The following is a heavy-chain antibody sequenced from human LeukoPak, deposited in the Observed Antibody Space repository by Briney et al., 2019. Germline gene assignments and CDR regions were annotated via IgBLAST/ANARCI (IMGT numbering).Heavy chain of an antibody. J-gene: IGHJ6*02. CDR3: ARGGGLDV. CDR1: GFTFSSYW. V-gene: IGHV3-7*03. D-gene: IGHD3-16*01. Sequence: GGSLSLSCAASGFTFSSYWMNWARQAPGKGLEWVASINHNGNVNYYVDSVKGRFTISRDNAKNSLYLQMSNLRAEDTAVYFCARGGGLDVWGQGATVTVSS. CDR2: INHNGNVN.